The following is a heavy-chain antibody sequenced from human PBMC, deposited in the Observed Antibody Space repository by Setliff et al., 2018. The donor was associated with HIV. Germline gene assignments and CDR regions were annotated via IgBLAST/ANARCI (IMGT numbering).Heavy chain of an antibody. V-gene: IGHV4-34*01. J-gene: IGHJ4*02. CDR1: GGSLSSYY. CDR3: AAFDSVRDV. Sequence: PSETLSLTCVAYGGSLSSYYWKWIRQTPGKGLEWIGEIHPTGHINYNPSYKSRVTVSLDTSKIQFSLKLNSVTAADTGVYYCAAFDSVRDVWGQGTLVTVSS. D-gene: IGHD3-9*01. CDR2: IHPTGHI.